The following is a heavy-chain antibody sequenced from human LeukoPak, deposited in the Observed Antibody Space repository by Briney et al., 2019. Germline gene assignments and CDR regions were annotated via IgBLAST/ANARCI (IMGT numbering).Heavy chain of an antibody. V-gene: IGHV3-7*03. CDR3: ARDNGWSADF. D-gene: IGHD2-15*01. J-gene: IGHJ4*02. Sequence: GGSLRLSCAASGFTFDKYWMSWVRQAPGKGLEWVANIKQDGSAKPYVDSVKGRFTISRDNAKNSLFLQMNSLRAEDTAVYYCARDNGWSADFWGQGTLVTVSS. CDR2: IKQDGSAK. CDR1: GFTFDKYW.